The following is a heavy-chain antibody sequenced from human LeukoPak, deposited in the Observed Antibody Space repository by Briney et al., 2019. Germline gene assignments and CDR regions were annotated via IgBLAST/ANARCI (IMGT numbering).Heavy chain of an antibody. Sequence: ASVKVSCKASGYTFTGYYMHWVRQAPGQGLEWMGWINPNSGGTNYAQKFQGRVTMTRDTSISTAYMELSRLRSDDTAVYYCARQDRSYYGSGSYGHFDYWGQGTLVTVSS. V-gene: IGHV1-2*02. D-gene: IGHD3-10*01. CDR1: GYTFTGYY. CDR2: INPNSGGT. CDR3: ARQDRSYYGSGSYGHFDY. J-gene: IGHJ4*02.